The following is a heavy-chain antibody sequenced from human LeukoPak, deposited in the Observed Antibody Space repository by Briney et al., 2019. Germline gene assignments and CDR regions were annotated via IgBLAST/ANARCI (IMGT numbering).Heavy chain of an antibody. CDR3: ARDTNYGGGCLDY. J-gene: IGHJ4*02. Sequence: GSLRLSCAASGITFSSYWMTWARQAPGKGLEWVAFIKQDGSEKYYVDSVKGRFTISRDNAKNSLYLQMNSLGAEDTAVYYCARDTNYGGGCLDYWGQGTLVTVSS. D-gene: IGHD2-21*01. CDR1: GITFSSYW. CDR2: IKQDGSEK. V-gene: IGHV3-7*01.